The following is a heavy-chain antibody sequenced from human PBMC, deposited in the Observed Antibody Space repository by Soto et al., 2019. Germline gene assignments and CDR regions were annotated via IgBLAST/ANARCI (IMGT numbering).Heavy chain of an antibody. V-gene: IGHV3-30-3*01. J-gene: IGHJ4*02. CDR3: ARDYYKYYDSSGYYRSPAY. Sequence: GSLRLSCAASGFTFSSYALHWVRQAPGKGLEWVALISYDGSDKDYADSVKGRFTISRDNSRNTLFLQMNSLRAEDTAVYYCARDYYKYYDSSGYYRSPAYWGQGTLVTVSS. CDR1: GFTFSSYA. CDR2: ISYDGSDK. D-gene: IGHD3-22*01.